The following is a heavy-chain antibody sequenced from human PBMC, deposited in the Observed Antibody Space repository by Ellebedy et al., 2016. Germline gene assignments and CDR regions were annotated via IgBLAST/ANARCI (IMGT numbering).Heavy chain of an antibody. J-gene: IGHJ4*02. CDR1: GFTFSSYG. CDR3: AKDHSSGWAFDY. V-gene: IGHV3-30*18. D-gene: IGHD6-19*01. Sequence: GESLKISXAASGFTFSSYGMHWVRQAPGKGLEWVAVISYDGSNKYYADSVKGRFTISRDNSKNTLYLQMNSLRAEDTAVYYCAKDHSSGWAFDYWGQGTLVTVSS. CDR2: ISYDGSNK.